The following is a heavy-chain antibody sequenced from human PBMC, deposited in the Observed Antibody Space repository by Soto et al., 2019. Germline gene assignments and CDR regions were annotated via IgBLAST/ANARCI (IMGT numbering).Heavy chain of an antibody. CDR1: GFIFSSYG. Sequence: PGGSLRLSCAASGFIFSSYGMHWVRQAPGKGLEWVAVIWYEGSKKYYVDSVRGRFTISRDNSKNTLYLQKNSLRAEDTAVYYCARDPMIVVVTQDLYGLDVWDQGTTVTVFS. J-gene: IGHJ6*02. V-gene: IGHV3-33*01. D-gene: IGHD3-22*01. CDR2: IWYEGSKK. CDR3: ARDPMIVVVTQDLYGLDV.